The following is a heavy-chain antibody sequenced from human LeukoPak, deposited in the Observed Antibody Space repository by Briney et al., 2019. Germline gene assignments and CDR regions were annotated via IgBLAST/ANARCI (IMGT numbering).Heavy chain of an antibody. J-gene: IGHJ5*02. CDR2: INTNTGNP. Sequence: ASVKVSCKASGYTFTSYTMNWVRQAPGQGLEWMGWINTNTGNPTYAQGFTGRVVFSLDTSVSTAYLQISSLRAEDAAVYYCAREAWLRHGAGGGWFDPWGQGTLVTVSS. V-gene: IGHV7-4-1*02. CDR3: AREAWLRHGAGGGWFDP. CDR1: GYTFTSYT. D-gene: IGHD5-12*01.